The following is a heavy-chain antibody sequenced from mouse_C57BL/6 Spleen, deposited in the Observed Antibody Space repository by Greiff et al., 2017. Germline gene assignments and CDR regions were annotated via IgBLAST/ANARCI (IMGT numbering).Heavy chain of an antibody. V-gene: IGHV1-64*01. J-gene: IGHJ2*01. CDR1: GYTFTSYW. D-gene: IGHD1-1*01. CDR2: IHPNSGST. CDR3: ARHGSSGDYFDY. Sequence: QVQLQQSVAELVKPGASVKLSCKASGYTFTSYWMHWVKQRPGQGLEWIGMIHPNSGSTNYNEKFKSKATLTVDKSSSTAYMQLSSLTSEDSAVYYCARHGSSGDYFDYWGQGTTLTVSS.